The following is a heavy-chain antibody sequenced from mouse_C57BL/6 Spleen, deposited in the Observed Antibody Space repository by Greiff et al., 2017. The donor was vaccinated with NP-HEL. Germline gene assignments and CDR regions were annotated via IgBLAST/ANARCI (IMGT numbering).Heavy chain of an antibody. D-gene: IGHD1-1*01. CDR2: ILPGSGST. CDR3: ARRDYGSSYDY. CDR1: GYTFTGYW. V-gene: IGHV1-9*01. Sequence: QVQLQQSGAELMKPGASVKLSCKATGYTFTGYWIDWVKQRPGHGLEWIGEILPGSGSTNYNDKFKGKATFTADTSSNTAYMQLSSLTTEDSAIYYCARRDYGSSYDYWGKGTTVTVSS. J-gene: IGHJ2*01.